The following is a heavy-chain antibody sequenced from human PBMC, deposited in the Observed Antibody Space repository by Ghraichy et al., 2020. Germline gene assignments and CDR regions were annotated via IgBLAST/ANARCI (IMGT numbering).Heavy chain of an antibody. CDR3: ARGSDTIFGVVINYYYGMDV. CDR1: GGSFSGYY. J-gene: IGHJ6*02. V-gene: IGHV4-34*01. CDR2: INHSGST. D-gene: IGHD3-3*01. Sequence: SETLSLTCAVYGGSFSGYYWSWIRQPPGKGLEWIGEINHSGSTNYNPSLKSRVTISVDTSKNQFSLKLSSVTAADTAVYYCARGSDTIFGVVINYYYGMDVWGQGTMVTVSS.